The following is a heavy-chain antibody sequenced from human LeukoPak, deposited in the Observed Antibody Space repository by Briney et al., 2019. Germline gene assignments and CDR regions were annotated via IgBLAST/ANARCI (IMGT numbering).Heavy chain of an antibody. J-gene: IGHJ4*02. Sequence: GGSLRLSCAASGFTFSSYAMSWVRQAPGKGLEWVSAISGSGGSTYYADSVKGRFTISRDNSKNTLYLQMNSLRAEDTAVYYCAKQVRVQLWSPQRGYLDYWGQGTLVTVSS. D-gene: IGHD5-18*01. V-gene: IGHV3-23*01. CDR1: GFTFSSYA. CDR3: AKQVRVQLWSPQRGYLDY. CDR2: ISGSGGST.